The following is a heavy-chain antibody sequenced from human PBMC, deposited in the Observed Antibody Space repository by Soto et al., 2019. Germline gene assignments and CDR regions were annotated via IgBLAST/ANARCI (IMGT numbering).Heavy chain of an antibody. Sequence: TSETLSLTCTVSGGSISSSRCHWGWIRQPPGKGLEWIASIKYSGTTFYNPSLKSRVTLSVDTSKNQFSLKLSSVTAEDTAVYYCARTCSGGTCSFDYWGQGTLVTVSS. CDR2: IKYSGTT. V-gene: IGHV4-39*01. CDR3: ARTCSGGTCSFDY. CDR1: GGSISSSRCH. J-gene: IGHJ4*02. D-gene: IGHD2-15*01.